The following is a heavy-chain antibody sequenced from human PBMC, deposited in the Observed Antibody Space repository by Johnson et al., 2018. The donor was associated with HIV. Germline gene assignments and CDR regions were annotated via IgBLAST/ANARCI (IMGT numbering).Heavy chain of an antibody. CDR3: ARGGSCYNALDF. Sequence: VQLVESGGGLVQPGGSLRLSCAVSGFTVNGNYMSWVRQAPGKGLEWVSVIYSGDTTYYADSVKGRFTISRDNAKNSLYLQMNSLRAEDTAVYYCARGGSCYNALDFWGQGTVVSVPS. J-gene: IGHJ3*01. D-gene: IGHD2-15*01. CDR1: GFTVNGNY. V-gene: IGHV3-66*01. CDR2: IYSGDTT.